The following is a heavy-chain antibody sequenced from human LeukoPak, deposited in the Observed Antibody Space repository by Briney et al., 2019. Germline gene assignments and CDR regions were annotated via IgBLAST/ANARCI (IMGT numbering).Heavy chain of an antibody. CDR3: ARELQLWSRYYYYYMDV. J-gene: IGHJ6*03. V-gene: IGHV4-61*02. CDR1: GGSISSGSYY. D-gene: IGHD5-18*01. Sequence: SETLSLTSTVSGGSISSGSYYWSWIRQPAGKGLEWIGRIYTSGSTNYNPSLKSRVTISVDTSKNQFSPKLSSVTAADTAVYYCARELQLWSRYYYYYMDVWGKGTTVTVSS. CDR2: IYTSGST.